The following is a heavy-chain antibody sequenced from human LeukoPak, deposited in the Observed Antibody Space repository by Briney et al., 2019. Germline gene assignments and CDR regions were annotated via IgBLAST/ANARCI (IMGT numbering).Heavy chain of an antibody. CDR1: GGSISPYY. Sequence: SETLSLTCTVSGGSISPYYWSWIRQPPGKGLEWIGYIYYSGTTHYNPSLESRVTMSVDTSKSQFSLKLSSVTAADTAVYYCATHYDVLTGYAAAAFDIWGQGTVVTVSS. V-gene: IGHV4-59*08. CDR3: ATHYDVLTGYAAAAFDI. D-gene: IGHD3-9*01. CDR2: IYYSGTT. J-gene: IGHJ3*02.